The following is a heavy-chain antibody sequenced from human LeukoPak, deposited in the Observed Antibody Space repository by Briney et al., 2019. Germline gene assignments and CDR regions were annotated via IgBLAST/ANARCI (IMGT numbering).Heavy chain of an antibody. CDR3: AKAPIAAAGSHYYYYYYMDV. V-gene: IGHV3-23*01. D-gene: IGHD6-13*01. Sequence: PGGSLRLSCAASGFTFSSYGMSWVRQAPGKGLEWVSAISGSGGSTYYADSVKGRFTISRDNSKNTLYLQMNSLRAEDTAVYYCAKAPIAAAGSHYYYYYYMDVWGKGTTVTISS. J-gene: IGHJ6*03. CDR2: ISGSGGST. CDR1: GFTFSSYG.